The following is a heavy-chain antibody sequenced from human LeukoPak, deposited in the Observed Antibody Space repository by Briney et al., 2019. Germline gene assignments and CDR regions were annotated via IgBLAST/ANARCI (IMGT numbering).Heavy chain of an antibody. V-gene: IGHV3-23*01. D-gene: IGHD1-26*01. J-gene: IGHJ3*02. CDR1: VFPFSHYD. Sequence: QSGGSLRLSCAASVFPFSHYDVSWVRRARGEGLEWVSLISGITTNTYYADSVKGRFTISRDNSKNTLDLQMNSLRAEDTAGYYCAKHLLVGGTRGAYAFDIWGRGTMVTVSS. CDR2: ISGITTNT. CDR3: AKHLLVGGTRGAYAFDI.